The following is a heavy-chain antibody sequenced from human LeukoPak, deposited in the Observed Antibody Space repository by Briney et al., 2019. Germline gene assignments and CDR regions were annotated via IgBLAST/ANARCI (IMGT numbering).Heavy chain of an antibody. V-gene: IGHV3-7*04. CDR1: GFSFSNSW. CDR3: AKAYSSPNWFDP. D-gene: IGHD6-13*01. Sequence: GGSLRLSCAASGFSFSNSWMSWVRQAPGKGLEWVANIKVDGSEKYYVDSVKGRFTISRDNAKSSLYLQMNSLRAEDTAVYYCAKAYSSPNWFDPWGQRTLVTVSS. J-gene: IGHJ5*02. CDR2: IKVDGSEK.